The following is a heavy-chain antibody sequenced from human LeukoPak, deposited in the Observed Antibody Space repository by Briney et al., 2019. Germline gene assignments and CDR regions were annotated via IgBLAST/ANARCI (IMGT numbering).Heavy chain of an antibody. V-gene: IGHV1-69*13. CDR1: GGTFSSYA. CDR2: IIPIFGTA. Sequence: ASVKVSCKASGGTFSSYAISWVRQAPGQGLEWMGGIIPIFGTANYAQKFQGRVTITADESTSTAYMELSSLRSEDTAVYYCARDARGAAAADDSFDIWGQGTMVTVSS. CDR3: ARDARGAAAADDSFDI. J-gene: IGHJ3*02. D-gene: IGHD6-13*01.